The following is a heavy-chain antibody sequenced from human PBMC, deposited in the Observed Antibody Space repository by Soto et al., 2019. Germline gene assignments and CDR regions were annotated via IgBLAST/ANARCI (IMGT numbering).Heavy chain of an antibody. CDR1: GFTFSSYD. D-gene: IGHD6-6*01. Sequence: GGSLRLSCAASGFTFSSYDMHWVRQATGKGLGWVSAIGTAGDTYYPGSVKGRFTISRENAKNSLYLQMNSLRAGDTAVYYCARGPQYSSSFYYYYMDVWGKGTTVTVSS. CDR3: ARGPQYSSSFYYYYMDV. CDR2: IGTAGDT. V-gene: IGHV3-13*01. J-gene: IGHJ6*03.